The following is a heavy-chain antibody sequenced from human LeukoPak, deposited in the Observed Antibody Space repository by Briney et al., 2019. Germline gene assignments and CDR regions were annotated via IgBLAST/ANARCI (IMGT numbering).Heavy chain of an antibody. Sequence: PGGSLRLSCAAPGFTFSSDWMHWVRHVPGKGLLWVSHISSDGSTTNYADSVKGRFTISRDNAKNTLYLQMISLRAKDTAFYYCGRETALAASLLYNWGQGTPVTVSS. CDR3: GRETALAASLLYN. CDR2: ISSDGSTT. J-gene: IGHJ1*01. CDR1: GFTFSSDW. V-gene: IGHV3-74*01. D-gene: IGHD2-15*01.